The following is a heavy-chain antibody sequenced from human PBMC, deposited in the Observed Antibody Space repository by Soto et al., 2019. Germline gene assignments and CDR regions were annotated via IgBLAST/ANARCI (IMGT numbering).Heavy chain of an antibody. CDR1: GYTFTSYG. J-gene: IGHJ6*02. CDR2: ISAYNGNT. V-gene: IGHV1-18*03. D-gene: IGHD4-17*01. CDR3: VRTGPTYGDYLYYYYYYGMDV. Sequence: ASVKVSCKASGYTFTSYGISWVRQAPGQGLEWMGWISAYNGNTNYAQKLQGRVTMTTDTSTSTAYMELRSLRSDDMAVYYCVRTGPTYGDYLYYYYYYGMDVSGQGTTVTVSS.